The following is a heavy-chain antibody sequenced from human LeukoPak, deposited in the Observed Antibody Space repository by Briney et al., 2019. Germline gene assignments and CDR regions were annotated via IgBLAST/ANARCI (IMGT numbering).Heavy chain of an antibody. J-gene: IGHJ4*02. CDR2: IYDSGST. V-gene: IGHV4-39*07. CDR3: ARDNSGSYYGFDY. CDR1: GGSIRSSYYY. Sequence: PSETLSLTCTVSGGSIRSSYYYWGWIRQPPGKGLEWIGSIYDSGSTYYNPSLKSRVTISVDTSKNQFSLKLNSVTAADTAVYYCARDNSGSYYGFDYWGQGTLVTVSS. D-gene: IGHD1-26*01.